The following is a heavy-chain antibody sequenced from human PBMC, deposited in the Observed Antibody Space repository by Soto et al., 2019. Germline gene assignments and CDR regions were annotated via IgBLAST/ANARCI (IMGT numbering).Heavy chain of an antibody. Sequence: QVQLVQSGAEVKKPGASVKVSCKASGYTFTGYYMHWVRQAPGQGLEWMGWINPNSGGTNYAQKFQGWVTMTRDTSISTAYMELSRLRSDDTAVYYCARQRPPSIAAVVDFDYWGQGTLVTVSS. CDR2: INPNSGGT. CDR3: ARQRPPSIAAVVDFDY. V-gene: IGHV1-2*04. J-gene: IGHJ4*02. CDR1: GYTFTGYY. D-gene: IGHD6-13*01.